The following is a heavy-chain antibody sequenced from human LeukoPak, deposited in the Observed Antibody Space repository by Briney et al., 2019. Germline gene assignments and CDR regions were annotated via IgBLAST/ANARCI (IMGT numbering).Heavy chain of an antibody. CDR3: ATGSSWYFEY. CDR1: GXTFSNYN. Sequence: GGSLRLSCAASGXTFSNYNMNWVRQAPGKGLEWVSSCSSSSSYIYYADSVKGRFTISRDNAKNSLYLQMNSLRAEDTAVYYCATGSSWYFEYWGQGTLVTVSS. V-gene: IGHV3-21*01. D-gene: IGHD6-13*01. CDR2: CSSSSSYI. J-gene: IGHJ4*02.